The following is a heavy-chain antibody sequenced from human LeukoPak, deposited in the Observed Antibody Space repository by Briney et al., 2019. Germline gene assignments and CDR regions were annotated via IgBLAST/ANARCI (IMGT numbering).Heavy chain of an antibody. J-gene: IGHJ6*03. CDR3: ARDSYYYGSGSYSDYYYYYMDV. CDR1: GYTFTGYY. CDR2: INPSGGSP. Sequence: GASVKVSCKASGYTFTGYYMHWVRQAPGQGLEWMGIINPSGGSPAYAQKFQGRVSMTRDTSMSTAYMELSRLRSDDTAVYYCARDSYYYGSGSYSDYYYYYMDVWGKGTTVTISS. V-gene: IGHV1-46*01. D-gene: IGHD3-10*01.